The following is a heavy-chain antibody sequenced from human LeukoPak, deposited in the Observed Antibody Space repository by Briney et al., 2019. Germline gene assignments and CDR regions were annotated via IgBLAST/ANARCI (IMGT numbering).Heavy chain of an antibody. CDR1: GFTFDDYA. D-gene: IGHD1-14*01. J-gene: IGHJ3*02. CDR2: ISWNSGSI. CDR3: TKDMVGTTGAFDI. Sequence: GGSLRLSCAASGFTFDDYAMHWVRQGPGKGLEWVSGISWNSGSIGYADSVKGRFTISRDNAKNSLYLQMNSLRAEDTALYYCTKDMVGTTGAFDIWGQGTMVTVSS. V-gene: IGHV3-9*01.